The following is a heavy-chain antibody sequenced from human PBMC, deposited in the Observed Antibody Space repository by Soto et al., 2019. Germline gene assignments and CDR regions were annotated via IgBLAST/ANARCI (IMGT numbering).Heavy chain of an antibody. J-gene: IGHJ4*02. CDR1: GFTFSAFG. V-gene: IGHV1-18*01. CDR2: SVSSSVNT. CDR3: ARVAGLGSGSRSVDD. Sequence: QVQLVQSGAEVTKPGASVKVSCKTSGFTFSAFGITWVRQATGQGLEWMGWSVSSSVNTGYAQDFQGRVTVTTDTSTNTAYMKLRTLTSDDTAQWFCARVAGLGSGSRSVDDWGEGALVSVSS. D-gene: IGHD3-10*01.